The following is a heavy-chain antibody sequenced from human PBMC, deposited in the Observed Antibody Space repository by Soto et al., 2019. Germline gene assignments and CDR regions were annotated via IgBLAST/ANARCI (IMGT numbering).Heavy chain of an antibody. Sequence: QVQLVQSGGEVKKPGASVKVSCKASGYTFTNYGISWVRQAPGQGLEWMGWINVYNGNTKYAQKVQGRVTMTTDTSTSTAYMVLRRLRSYDTAVYYCARGVGSGSYYNQYNWFDPWGQGTLVTVSS. CDR1: GYTFTNYG. J-gene: IGHJ5*02. CDR2: INVYNGNT. V-gene: IGHV1-18*01. D-gene: IGHD3-10*01. CDR3: ARGVGSGSYYNQYNWFDP.